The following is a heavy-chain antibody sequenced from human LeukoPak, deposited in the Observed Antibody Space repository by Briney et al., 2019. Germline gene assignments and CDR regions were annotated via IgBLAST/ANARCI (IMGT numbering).Heavy chain of an antibody. CDR2: ISGDGLTT. CDR3: AKPRSLNIVGAHFDY. J-gene: IGHJ4*02. D-gene: IGHD1-26*01. CDR1: GFTFSSYS. V-gene: IGHV3-23*01. Sequence: GGSLRLSCAASGFTFSSYSMNWVRQAPGKGLEWVSTISGDGLTTYYADSVKGRFTISRDNSKNTLYLQMNSLRAEDTAVYYCAKPRSLNIVGAHFDYWGQGTLVTVSS.